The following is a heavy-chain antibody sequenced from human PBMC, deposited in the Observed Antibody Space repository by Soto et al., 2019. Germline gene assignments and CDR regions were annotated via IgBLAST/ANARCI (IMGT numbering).Heavy chain of an antibody. V-gene: IGHV4-31*03. D-gene: IGHD2-15*01. J-gene: IGHJ5*02. CDR1: GGSISSGGYY. Sequence: QVQLQESGPGLVKPSQTLSLTCTVSGGSISSGGYYWSWIRQHPGKGLEWIGYIYYSGSTYYNPSLKSRVTISVDTSKNQFSRKLSSVTAADTAVYYGARSQEGYCSGGSCYPTWGQGTLVTVSS. CDR2: IYYSGST. CDR3: ARSQEGYCSGGSCYPT.